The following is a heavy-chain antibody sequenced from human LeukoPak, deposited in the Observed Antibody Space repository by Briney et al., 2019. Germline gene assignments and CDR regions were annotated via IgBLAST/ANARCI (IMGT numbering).Heavy chain of an antibody. CDR3: ARDQAPYDYVWGSYLDY. Sequence: GGSLRLSCAASGFTFSDYYMSWVRQAPGKGLEWVANIKQDGSEKYYVDSVKGRFTISRDNAKNSLYLQMNSLRAEDTAVYYCARDQAPYDYVWGSYLDYWGQGTLVTVSS. J-gene: IGHJ4*02. V-gene: IGHV3-7*01. CDR1: GFTFSDYY. CDR2: IKQDGSEK. D-gene: IGHD3-16*01.